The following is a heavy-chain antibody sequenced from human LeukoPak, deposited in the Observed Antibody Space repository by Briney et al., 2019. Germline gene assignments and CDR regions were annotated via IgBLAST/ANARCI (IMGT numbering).Heavy chain of an antibody. CDR2: INHSGST. D-gene: IGHD6-6*01. CDR3: ARNSAYSSSSGTNL. V-gene: IGHV4-34*01. J-gene: IGHJ4*02. CDR1: GGSFGGYY. Sequence: SETLSLTCADYGGSFGGYYWNWIRQPPGKGLEWIGEINHSGSTNYNPSLKSRVTISVDTSKSQFSLKLTSVTAADTAVYFCARNSAYSSSSGTNLWGQGTLVTVSS.